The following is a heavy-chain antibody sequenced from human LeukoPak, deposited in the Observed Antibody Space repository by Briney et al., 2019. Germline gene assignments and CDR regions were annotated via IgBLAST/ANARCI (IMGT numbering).Heavy chain of an antibody. Sequence: ASVRVSCKTSGYAFTDSYLHWVRQAPGRGLEWMGYVNPNSGGTDYAQKFQGRVTMTRDTSITTAYMELTALTSDDTAIYFCARQVVRMTNNWFDPWGQGTLVTVS. D-gene: IGHD2-15*01. V-gene: IGHV1-2*02. J-gene: IGHJ5*02. CDR2: VNPNSGGT. CDR3: ARQVVRMTNNWFDP. CDR1: GYAFTDSY.